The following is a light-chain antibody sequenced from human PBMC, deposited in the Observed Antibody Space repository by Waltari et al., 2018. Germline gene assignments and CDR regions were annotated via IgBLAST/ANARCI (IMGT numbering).Light chain of an antibody. Sequence: QSVVTQPPSVSGTPGQMVTISCSGSYSNIGPIPVNWYQQLPETAPKLLIYSNDRRPSGVPDRFSGSKSGTSASLGISGLQSEDEADYYCAAWDDSLNGHMVFGGGTKVTVL. CDR1: YSNIGPIP. J-gene: IGLJ2*01. CDR3: AAWDDSLNGHMV. V-gene: IGLV1-44*01. CDR2: SND.